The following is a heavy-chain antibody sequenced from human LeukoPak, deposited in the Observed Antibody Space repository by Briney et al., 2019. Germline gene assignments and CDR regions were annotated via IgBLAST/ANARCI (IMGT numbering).Heavy chain of an antibody. D-gene: IGHD4-23*01. CDR1: GFTFSNYG. CDR2: IRYDGSNK. J-gene: IGHJ5*02. V-gene: IGHV3-30*02. CDR3: VEDRYYGGNFPGWFDP. Sequence: GGSLRLSCAASGFTFSNYGMHWVRQAPGKGLEWVAFIRYDGSNKDYADSVQGRFTISRDNSKNTLYLQMNSLRAEDTALYYCVEDRYYGGNFPGWFDPWGQGTLVTVSS.